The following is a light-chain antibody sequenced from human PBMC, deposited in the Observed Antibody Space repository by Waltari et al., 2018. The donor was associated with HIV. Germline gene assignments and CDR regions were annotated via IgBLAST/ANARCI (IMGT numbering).Light chain of an antibody. J-gene: IGLJ2*01. V-gene: IGLV1-44*01. CDR3: AAWDDSLNGVV. CDR2: SNN. CDR1: SSNIGSNT. Sequence: HSVLTQPPSASGTPGPRVTISCSGSSSNIGSNTVHWYQQLPGTAPKLLIYSNNQRPSGVPDRFSGSKSGTSASLAISGLQSEDEADYYCAAWDDSLNGVVFGGGTKLTVL.